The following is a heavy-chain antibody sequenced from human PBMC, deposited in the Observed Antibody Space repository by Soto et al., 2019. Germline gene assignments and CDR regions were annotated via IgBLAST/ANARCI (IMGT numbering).Heavy chain of an antibody. J-gene: IGHJ4*02. CDR2: ISSSSSYI. D-gene: IGHD3-10*01. CDR3: ARGEIWFGELDY. Sequence: EVQLVESGGGLVKPGGSLRLSCAASGFTFSSYSMNWVRQAPGKGLEWVSSISSSSSYIYYSDSVKGRFTISRDNAKNSLYLQMNSLRAEDTAVYYCARGEIWFGELDYWGQGTLVTVSS. V-gene: IGHV3-21*01. CDR1: GFTFSSYS.